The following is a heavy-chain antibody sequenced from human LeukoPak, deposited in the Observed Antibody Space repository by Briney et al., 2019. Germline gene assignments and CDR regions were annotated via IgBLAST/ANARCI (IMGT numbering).Heavy chain of an antibody. Sequence: GGSLRLSCAASGFTFSSYEMNWVRQDPGKGLEWVSYISSSGSTIYYADSVKGRFTISRDNAKNSLYLQMNSLRAEDTAVYYCASFRRDGYNYWGQGTLVTVSS. D-gene: IGHD5-24*01. CDR3: ASFRRDGYNY. J-gene: IGHJ4*02. V-gene: IGHV3-48*03. CDR2: ISSSGSTI. CDR1: GFTFSSYE.